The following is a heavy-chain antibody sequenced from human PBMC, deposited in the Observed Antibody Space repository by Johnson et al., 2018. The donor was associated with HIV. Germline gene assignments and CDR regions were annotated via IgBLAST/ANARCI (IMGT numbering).Heavy chain of an antibody. D-gene: IGHD2-2*01. CDR2: ISYDGSNK. CDR3: ARDGGIGSTREDAFDI. V-gene: IGHV3-30-3*01. Sequence: QEKLVESGGGVVQPGRSLRLSCAASEFTFSSYAMHWVRQAPGKGLEWVAVISYDGSNKYYADSVKGRFTISRDNSKNTLYLQMNSRRAEDPALYYCARDGGIGSTREDAFDIWGQGTMVIVSS. CDR1: EFTFSSYA. J-gene: IGHJ3*02.